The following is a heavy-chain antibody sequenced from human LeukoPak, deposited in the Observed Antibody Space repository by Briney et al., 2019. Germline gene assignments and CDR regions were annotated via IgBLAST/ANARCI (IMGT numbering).Heavy chain of an antibody. D-gene: IGHD3-22*01. V-gene: IGHV1-69*01. CDR2: IIPIFGTA. CDR1: GGTFSSYA. J-gene: IGHJ6*02. Sequence: SVKVSCKASGGTFSSYAISWVRQAPGQGLEWMGGIIPIFGTANYAQKFQGRVTITADESTSTAYMELSSLRSEDTAVYYCARDRYYYDSSGYYRRYYYGMDVWGQGTTVTVSS. CDR3: ARDRYYYDSSGYYRRYYYGMDV.